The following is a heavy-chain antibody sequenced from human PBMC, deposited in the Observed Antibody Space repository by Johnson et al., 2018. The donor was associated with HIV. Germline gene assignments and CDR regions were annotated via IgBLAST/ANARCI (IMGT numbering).Heavy chain of an antibody. Sequence: QVQLVESGGGVVQPGRSLRLSCAASGFTLSSFPLHWVRQAPGKGLEWVSYISCRGTSRYYADSVKGRFTISRDNSKNTLYLQMNSLRAEDTAVYYCARRPSRGYSDGAFDIWGQGTMVTVSS. CDR3: ARRPSRGYSDGAFDI. V-gene: IGHV3-30*04. J-gene: IGHJ3*02. D-gene: IGHD3-22*01. CDR2: ISCRGTSR. CDR1: GFTLSSFP.